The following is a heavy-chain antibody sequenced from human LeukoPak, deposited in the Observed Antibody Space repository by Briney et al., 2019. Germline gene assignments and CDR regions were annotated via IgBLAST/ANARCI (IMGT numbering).Heavy chain of an antibody. Sequence: GGSLRLSCAASGFTFSTYWMTWVRQAPGKGLEWVANIKQDGSEKYYVDSVKGRFTISRDNAKNSLYLQMNSLRAEDTAVYYCARGARWLQKPRGFDYWGQGTLVTVSS. CDR2: IKQDGSEK. J-gene: IGHJ4*02. CDR1: GFTFSTYW. D-gene: IGHD5-24*01. V-gene: IGHV3-7*01. CDR3: ARGARWLQKPRGFDY.